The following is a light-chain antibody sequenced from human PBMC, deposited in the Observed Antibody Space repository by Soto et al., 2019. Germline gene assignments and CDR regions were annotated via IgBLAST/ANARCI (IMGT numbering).Light chain of an antibody. CDR1: QTISSW. J-gene: IGKJ1*01. CDR3: QQYNTYSGA. CDR2: DAC. V-gene: IGKV1-5*01. Sequence: DVQMTQSPSTLSASVGDRVTITCRASQTISSWLAWYQQKPGKAPKLLIYDACSLDSGVPSRFSGSGSGTEFTLTISSLQPDDFATYHCQQYNTYSGAFGPGTKVDIK.